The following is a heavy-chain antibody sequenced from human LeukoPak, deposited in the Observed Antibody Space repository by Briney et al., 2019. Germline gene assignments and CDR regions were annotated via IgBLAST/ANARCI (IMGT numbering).Heavy chain of an antibody. CDR1: GGSFSGYY. V-gene: IGHV4-34*01. CDR3: ARGPYSYDSSGAFDI. D-gene: IGHD3-22*01. J-gene: IGHJ3*02. Sequence: SETLSLTCAVYGGSFSGYYWSWIRQPPGKGLEWIGEINHSGSTNYNPSLKSRVTISVDTSKNQFSLKLSSVTAADTAVYYCARGPYSYDSSGAFDIWGQGTMVTVSS. CDR2: INHSGST.